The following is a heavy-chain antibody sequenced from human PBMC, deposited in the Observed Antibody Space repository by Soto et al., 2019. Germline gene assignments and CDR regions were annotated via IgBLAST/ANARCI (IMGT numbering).Heavy chain of an antibody. CDR1: GGTFSSET. Sequence: QVQLVQSGAEVKKPGSSVRVSCKASGGTFSSETISWVRQAPGQGLEWMGRIIPMVDIVNYAQRLQGRVTITAEKSTSSVYMELSSLRSEDTAVYYCSTWFDPWGQGALVTVSS. J-gene: IGHJ5*02. V-gene: IGHV1-69*02. CDR2: IIPMVDIV. CDR3: STWFDP.